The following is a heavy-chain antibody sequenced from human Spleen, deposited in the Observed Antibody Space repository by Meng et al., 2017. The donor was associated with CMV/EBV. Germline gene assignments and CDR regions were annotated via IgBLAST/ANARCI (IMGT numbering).Heavy chain of an antibody. CDR2: ISSSGSTI. V-gene: IGHV3-48*01. D-gene: IGHD3-3*01. CDR1: GFTFSSYW. J-gene: IGHJ4*02. CDR3: ARVSHDFWSAYLDH. Sequence: GESLKISCAASGFTFSSYWMSWVRQAPGKGLEWVSYISSSGSTIYYADSVKGRFTISRDNSKNTLYLQTNSLRAEDTAVYYCARVSHDFWSAYLDHWGQGTLVTVSS.